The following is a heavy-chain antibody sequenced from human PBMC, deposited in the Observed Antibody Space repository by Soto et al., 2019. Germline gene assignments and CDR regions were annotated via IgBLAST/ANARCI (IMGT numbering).Heavy chain of an antibody. J-gene: IGHJ6*02. CDR1: GGTFGSYT. D-gene: IGHD3-10*01. Sequence: ASVKVSCKASGGTFGSYTISWVRQAPGQGLEWMGRIIPIHGKANYAQKFQGRVTMTTDKSTSTAYMELRSLRSDDTAVYYCARGYYGSGALYYYYGMDVWGQGTTVTVSS. CDR3: ARGYYGSGALYYYYGMDV. CDR2: IIPIHGKA. V-gene: IGHV1-69*08.